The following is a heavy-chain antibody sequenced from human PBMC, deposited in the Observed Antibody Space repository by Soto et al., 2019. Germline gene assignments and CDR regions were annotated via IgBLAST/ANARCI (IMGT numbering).Heavy chain of an antibody. D-gene: IGHD6-19*01. Sequence: EVQLVESGGGVVRPGGSLRLSCAAPGFTFEDHGMTWVRQVPGKGLEWVAEINWSGSSTSYSDSVKGLFTISRDNAKNSLFLQMNSLRAEDTDLYFCARDGGVAVAVDDSDIWGQGTMVTVSS. J-gene: IGHJ3*02. CDR2: INWSGSST. CDR3: ARDGGVAVAVDDSDI. V-gene: IGHV3-20*04. CDR1: GFTFEDHG.